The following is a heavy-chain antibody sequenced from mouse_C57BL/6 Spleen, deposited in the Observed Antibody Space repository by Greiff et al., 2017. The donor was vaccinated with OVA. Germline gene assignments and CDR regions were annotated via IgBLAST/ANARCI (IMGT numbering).Heavy chain of an antibody. CDR3: ARSGLYYFGSSFGGFAY. J-gene: IGHJ3*01. D-gene: IGHD1-1*01. V-gene: IGHV1-69*01. CDR1: GYTFTSYW. Sequence: QVQLQQPGAELVLPGASVNLSCTASGYTFTSYWMHWVKQRPGQGLEWIGEIDPSDSYTNYNQKFKVKSPLTVAKSSSTAYRPLNRLTSEDAAVYYCARSGLYYFGSSFGGFAYWGQGTLVTVSA. CDR2: IDPSDSYT.